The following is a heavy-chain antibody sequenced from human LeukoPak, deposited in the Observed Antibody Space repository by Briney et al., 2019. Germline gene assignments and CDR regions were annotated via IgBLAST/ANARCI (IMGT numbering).Heavy chain of an antibody. V-gene: IGHV4-34*01. D-gene: IGHD2-21*01. Sequence: SETLSLTCTVSGGSISSYYWSWIRQPPGKGLEWIGEINHSGSTNYNPSLKSRVTISVDTSKNQFSLKLSSVTAADTAVYYCGRGGFYGGGACNVNYWGQGPL. J-gene: IGHJ4*02. CDR2: INHSGST. CDR1: GGSISSYY. CDR3: GRGGFYGGGACNVNY.